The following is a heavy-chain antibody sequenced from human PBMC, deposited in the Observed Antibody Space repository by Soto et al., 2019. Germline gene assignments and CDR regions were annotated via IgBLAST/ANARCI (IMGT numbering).Heavy chain of an antibody. Sequence: GGSLRLSCAASGFTFTNYGMHWVRQAPGKGLEWVAIIWYDGSKKYYADSVKGRFTVSRDNSNNTLYLQMNSLRAEDTAVYYCAREERSYALLPWYFDYWGQGTLVTVSS. D-gene: IGHD2-2*01. CDR1: GFTFTNYG. V-gene: IGHV3-33*01. CDR2: IWYDGSKK. CDR3: AREERSYALLPWYFDY. J-gene: IGHJ4*02.